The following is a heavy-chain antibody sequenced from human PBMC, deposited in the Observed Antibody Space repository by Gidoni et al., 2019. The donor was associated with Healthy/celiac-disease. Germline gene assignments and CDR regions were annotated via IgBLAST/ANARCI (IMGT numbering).Heavy chain of an antibody. CDR3: AKDRSTDFTMVRGVIITGGGGGFDY. CDR2: ISYDGSKK. Sequence: QVQLVESGGGVVQPGRSLGLPCAASGCTLSSYGMHWVRQAPGKGLEWVAVISYDGSKKYYADSVKGRFTISRDNSNNTLYLHMNSLRAEDTAVYYCAKDRSTDFTMVRGVIITGGGGGFDYWGQGTLVTVSS. J-gene: IGHJ4*02. D-gene: IGHD3-10*01. CDR1: GCTLSSYG. V-gene: IGHV3-30*18.